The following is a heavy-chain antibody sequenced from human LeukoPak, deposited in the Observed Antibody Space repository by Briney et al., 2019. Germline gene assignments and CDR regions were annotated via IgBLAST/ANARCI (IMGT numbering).Heavy chain of an antibody. CDR2: ISGSDGST. CDR1: GFTFSSYA. Sequence: GGSLRLSCAASGFTFSSYAMSWVRQAPGKGLEWVSAISGSDGSTYYADSVKGRFTISRDNSKNTLYLQMNSLRAEDTAVYYCAKDVRYYYGSGSYPDYWGQGTLVTVSS. CDR3: AKDVRYYYGSGSYPDY. V-gene: IGHV3-23*01. D-gene: IGHD3-10*01. J-gene: IGHJ4*02.